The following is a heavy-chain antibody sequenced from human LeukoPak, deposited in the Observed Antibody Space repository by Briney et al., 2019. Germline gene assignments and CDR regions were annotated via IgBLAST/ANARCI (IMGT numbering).Heavy chain of an antibody. Sequence: GGSLRLSCVASGFTFSTHAMSWVRLAPGKGLEWVSAIGGSDGSTYYADSVKGRFTISRDNSKDTLYLQMNSLRAEDTAVYYCAKRDSSGSYPYYLDYWGQGTLVTVSS. CDR3: AKRDSSGSYPYYLDY. CDR2: IGGSDGST. D-gene: IGHD3-22*01. CDR1: GFTFSTHA. V-gene: IGHV3-23*01. J-gene: IGHJ4*02.